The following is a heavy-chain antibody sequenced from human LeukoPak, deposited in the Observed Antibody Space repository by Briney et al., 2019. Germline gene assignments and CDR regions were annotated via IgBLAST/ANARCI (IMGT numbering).Heavy chain of an antibody. CDR2: INSDGSST. CDR1: GFTFSSYW. CDR3: ARDRIAAAGNWFDP. V-gene: IGHV3-74*01. Sequence: PGGSLRLSCAASGFTFSSYWMHWVRQAPGKGLVWVSRINSDGSSTSYADSAKGRFTISRDNAKNTLYLQMNSLRAEDTAVYYCARDRIAAAGNWFDPWGQGTLVTVSS. D-gene: IGHD6-13*01. J-gene: IGHJ5*02.